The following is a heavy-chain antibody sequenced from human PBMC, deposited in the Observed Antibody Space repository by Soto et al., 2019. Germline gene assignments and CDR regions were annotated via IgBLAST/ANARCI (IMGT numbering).Heavy chain of an antibody. J-gene: IGHJ5*02. Sequence: GGSLRLSCAASGFTFSSYWMSWVRQAPGKGLEWVANIKQDGSEKYYGDSVKGRFTISRDNAKNSLYLQMNSLRAEDTAVYYCARGLPDHRDVAGPNWFDPWGQGTLVTVSS. CDR3: ARGLPDHRDVAGPNWFDP. CDR1: GFTFSSYW. V-gene: IGHV3-7*02. D-gene: IGHD6-13*01. CDR2: IKQDGSEK.